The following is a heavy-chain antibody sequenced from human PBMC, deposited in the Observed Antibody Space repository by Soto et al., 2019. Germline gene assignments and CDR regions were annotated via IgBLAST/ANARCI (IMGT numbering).Heavy chain of an antibody. CDR2: ISPDNGNT. CDR1: GYTFTIYG. J-gene: IGHJ6*02. CDR3: ASALGYSGYAGMDV. V-gene: IGHV1-18*01. D-gene: IGHD5-12*01. Sequence: QVQLVQSGGEVKKPGASVKVSCKASGYTFTIYGINWVRQAPGQGLAWMGWISPDNGNTNYAQKLQGRVTMTTDTSTSTAYMELRSLRSDDTAVYYCASALGYSGYAGMDVWGQGTTVTVSS.